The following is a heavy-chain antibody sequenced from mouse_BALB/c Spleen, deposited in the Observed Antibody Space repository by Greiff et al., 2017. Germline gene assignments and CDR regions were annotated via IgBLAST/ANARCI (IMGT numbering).Heavy chain of an antibody. CDR1: GFSLSRYS. CDR3: ARDPTVVATRGYFDV. Sequence: QVQLQQSGPGLVAPSQSLSISCTVSGFSLSRYSVHWVRQPPGKGLEWLGMIWGGGSTDYNSALKSRLSISKDNSKSHVFLKMNSLQTEYTSMYYCARDPTVVATRGYFDVWGAGTTVTVSS. CDR2: IWGGGST. V-gene: IGHV2-6-4*01. J-gene: IGHJ1*01. D-gene: IGHD1-1*01.